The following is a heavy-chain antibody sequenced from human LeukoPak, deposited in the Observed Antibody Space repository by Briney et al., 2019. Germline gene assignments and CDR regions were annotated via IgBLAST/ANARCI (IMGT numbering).Heavy chain of an antibody. Sequence: RSGGSLRLSCAASGFTFSSYGISWVRQAPGKGLEWVSAISGSGGSTYYADSVKGRFTTSRDNSKNTLYLQMNSLRAEDTAVYYCARVGWQTTAFDYWGQGTLVTVSS. CDR1: GFTFSSYG. CDR2: ISGSGGST. J-gene: IGHJ4*02. D-gene: IGHD4-17*01. V-gene: IGHV3-23*01. CDR3: ARVGWQTTAFDY.